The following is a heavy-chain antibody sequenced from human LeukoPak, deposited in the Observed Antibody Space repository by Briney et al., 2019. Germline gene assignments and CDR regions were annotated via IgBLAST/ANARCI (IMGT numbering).Heavy chain of an antibody. V-gene: IGHV4-34*01. CDR1: GGSFRGYY. CDR3: ARGGFDSSSWYDY. CDR2: INHSGST. Sequence: PSETLSLTCAVYGGSFRGYYWSWIRQPPGKGLEWIGEINHSGSTNYNPSLKSRVTISVDTSKNQFSLKLSSVTAADTAVYYCARGGFDSSSWYDYWGQGTLVTVSS. J-gene: IGHJ4*02. D-gene: IGHD6-13*01.